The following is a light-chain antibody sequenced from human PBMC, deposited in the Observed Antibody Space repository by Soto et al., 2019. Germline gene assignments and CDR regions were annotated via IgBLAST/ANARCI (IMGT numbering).Light chain of an antibody. Sequence: MEMTQYPSSPSASVRDSVTLTCRASQSISSWVAWYQQKPGKAPKLLIYDASSLESGVPSRFSGSGSGTEFTLTISSLQPEDLATYYCQQLSSYPFTFGQGTRLEIK. J-gene: IGKJ5*01. CDR1: QSISSW. CDR2: DAS. CDR3: QQLSSYPFT. V-gene: IGKV1-5*01.